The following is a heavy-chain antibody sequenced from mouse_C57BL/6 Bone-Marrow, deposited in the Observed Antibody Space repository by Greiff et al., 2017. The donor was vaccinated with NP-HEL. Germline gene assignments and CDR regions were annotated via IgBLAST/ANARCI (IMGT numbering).Heavy chain of an antibody. V-gene: IGHV1-76*01. J-gene: IGHJ4*01. CDR2: IYPGSGNT. Sequence: VKLMESGAELVRPGASVKLSCKASGYTFTDYYINWVKQRPGQGLEWIARIYPGSGNTYYNEKFKGKATLTAEKSSSTAYMQLSSLTSEDSAVYFCARGAYYSNYPMDYWGQGTSVTVSS. D-gene: IGHD2-5*01. CDR1: GYTFTDYY. CDR3: ARGAYYSNYPMDY.